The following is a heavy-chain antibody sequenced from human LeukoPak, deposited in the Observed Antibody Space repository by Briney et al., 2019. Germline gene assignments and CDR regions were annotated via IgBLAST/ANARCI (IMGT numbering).Heavy chain of an antibody. D-gene: IGHD6-13*01. V-gene: IGHV3-21*01. CDR3: ASQYTSSRIFDD. CDR1: GFTFSSYS. Sequence: GGSLRLSCAASGFTFSSYSMNWVRQAPGKGLEWVSSISSSSTYIYYADSVKGRFTVSRDNAKNSLYLQMNSLRAKDTAVYFCASQYTSSRIFDDWGQGTLVTVSS. CDR2: ISSSSTYI. J-gene: IGHJ4*02.